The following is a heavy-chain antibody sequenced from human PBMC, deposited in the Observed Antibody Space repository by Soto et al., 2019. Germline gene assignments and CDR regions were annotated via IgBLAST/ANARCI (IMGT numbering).Heavy chain of an antibody. J-gene: IGHJ4*02. CDR2: ISSSSSYI. CDR1: GFTFSSYS. CDR3: ARLTSYDSSGYCCY. V-gene: IGHV3-21*01. Sequence: EVQLVESGGGLVKPGGSLRLSCAASGFTFSSYSMNWVRQAPGKGLEWVSSISSSSSYIYYADSVKGRFTISRDNAKNSRYLQMNSLRAEDTAVYYRARLTSYDSSGYCCYLGQGTPVTVTS. D-gene: IGHD3-22*01.